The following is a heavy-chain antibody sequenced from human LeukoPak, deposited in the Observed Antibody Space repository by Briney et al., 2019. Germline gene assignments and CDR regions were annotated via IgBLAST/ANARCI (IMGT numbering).Heavy chain of an antibody. D-gene: IGHD6-6*01. Sequence: GGSLRLSCAASGGTFSSYAISWVRQAPGQGLEWMGGIIPIFGTANYAQKFQGRVTITADESTSTAYMELSSLRSEDTAVYYCTPEYSSSTSHQDFQHWGQGTLVTVSS. V-gene: IGHV1-69*01. CDR1: GGTFSSYA. CDR2: IIPIFGTA. J-gene: IGHJ1*01. CDR3: TPEYSSSTSHQDFQH.